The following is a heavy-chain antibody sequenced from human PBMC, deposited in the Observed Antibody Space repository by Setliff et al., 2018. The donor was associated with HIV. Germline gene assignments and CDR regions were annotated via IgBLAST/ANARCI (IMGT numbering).Heavy chain of an antibody. Sequence: SETLSLTCTVSGGSIRSSDNYWSWIRQPPGKALEWIGYIYYSGGTFYNPSLKSRLAISVDTAKNQFSLRLNSVTAADTAVYYCARLGTSDYYPQIEYGGHGTLVTVSS. CDR1: GGSIRSSDNY. V-gene: IGHV4-30-4*01. J-gene: IGHJ4*01. CDR2: IYYSGGT. CDR3: ARLGTSDYYPQIEY. D-gene: IGHD3-22*01.